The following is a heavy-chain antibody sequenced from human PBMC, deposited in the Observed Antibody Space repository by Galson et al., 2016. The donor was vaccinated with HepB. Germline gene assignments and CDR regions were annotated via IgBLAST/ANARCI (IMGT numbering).Heavy chain of an antibody. Sequence: SVKVSCKASGGTFSHSVFSWVRQAPGQGLEWMGGIIPIYGPANYAQKFQGRVTITADDSTRTAYMELRSLRSDNTAVYYCARADSWLVTDDYYHTMDGWGQGTT. CDR3: ARADSWLVTDDYYHTMDG. D-gene: IGHD6-19*01. J-gene: IGHJ6*02. CDR1: GGTFSHSV. V-gene: IGHV1-69*13. CDR2: IIPIYGPA.